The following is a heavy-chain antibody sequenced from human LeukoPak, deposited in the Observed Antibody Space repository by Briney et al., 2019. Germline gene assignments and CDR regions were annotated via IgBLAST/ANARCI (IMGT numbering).Heavy chain of an antibody. CDR1: GFTFKNAW. V-gene: IGHV3-7*03. D-gene: IGHD1-26*01. J-gene: IGHJ4*02. CDR2: IKEDESEK. Sequence: GGSLRLSCEASGFTFKNAWMIWVRQAPGKGLQWVANIKEDESEKDYVDSVKGRFTISRDNAKNSLDLQMNSLRAEDTAVYYCAAYRGAHHKTFDYWGQGTLVTVSS. CDR3: AAYRGAHHKTFDY.